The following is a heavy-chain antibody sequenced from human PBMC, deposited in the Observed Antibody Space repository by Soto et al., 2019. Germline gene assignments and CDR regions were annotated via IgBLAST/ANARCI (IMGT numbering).Heavy chain of an antibody. D-gene: IGHD6-19*01. V-gene: IGHV4-39*01. CDR1: GGSISSSSYY. CDR3: ARPNSSGWYGNVPDAFDI. J-gene: IGHJ3*02. Sequence: QLQLQESGPGLVKPSETLSLTCTVSGGSISSSSYYWGWIRQPPGKGLEWIGSIYYSGSTYYNPSLKSRVTISVDTSKNQFSLKLSSVTAADTAVYYCARPNSSGWYGNVPDAFDIWGQGTMVTVSS. CDR2: IYYSGST.